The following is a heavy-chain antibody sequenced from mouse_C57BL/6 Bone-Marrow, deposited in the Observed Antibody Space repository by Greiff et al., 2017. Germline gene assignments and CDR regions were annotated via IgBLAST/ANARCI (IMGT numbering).Heavy chain of an antibody. J-gene: IGHJ4*01. Sequence: QVQLQQPGAELVMPGASVKLSCKASGYTFTSYWMHWVKQRPGQGLEWIGEIDPSDSYTNYNQKFKGKSTLTVDKSSSTAYMQLSNLTSEDSAVYYCAREYGYYAMDYWGQGTSVTVSS. CDR3: AREYGYYAMDY. D-gene: IGHD2-10*02. CDR2: IDPSDSYT. CDR1: GYTFTSYW. V-gene: IGHV1-69*01.